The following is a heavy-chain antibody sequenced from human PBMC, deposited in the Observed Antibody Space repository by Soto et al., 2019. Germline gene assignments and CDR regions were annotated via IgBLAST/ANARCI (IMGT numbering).Heavy chain of an antibody. CDR3: AHRVLRTVFGLVTTTAIYFDF. V-gene: IGHV2-5*02. D-gene: IGHD3-3*01. CDR2: IYWDDDK. CDR1: GFSLTTSGVG. J-gene: IGHJ4*02. Sequence: QITLNESGPTPVKPRQTLTLTCTFSGFSLTTSGVGVGWIRQSPGKAPEWLALIYWDDDKRYSPSLKSRLTITKDTSKNQVGLKMADLDPADTATYYCAHRVLRTVFGLVTTTAIYFDFWGQGTPVAVSS.